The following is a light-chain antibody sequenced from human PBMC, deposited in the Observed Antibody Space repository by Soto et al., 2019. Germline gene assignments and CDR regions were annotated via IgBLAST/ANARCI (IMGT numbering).Light chain of an antibody. CDR2: GAF. CDR1: QSVSYN. CDR3: QQYKNRPPLT. J-gene: IGKJ4*01. Sequence: EIVMTQSPATLSVSPGETATLSCRASQSVSYNLTWYQQKPGQRPRLLIYGAFTRATGIPARFSGSGSGTEFNLTISSPQSEDCAVYYCQQYKNRPPLTFGGGNKVDIK. V-gene: IGKV3-15*01.